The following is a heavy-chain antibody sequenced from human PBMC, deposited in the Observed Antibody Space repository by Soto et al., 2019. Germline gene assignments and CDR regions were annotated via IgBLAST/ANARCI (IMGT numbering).Heavy chain of an antibody. V-gene: IGHV4-61*01. CDR3: ARGATVTQYDY. Sequence: QVQLQESGPGLVKPSETLSLTCIVSGVSVSSGSFYWAWIRQPPGKGLEWIGFGSYSGTTNYKPSLKSRVTISVDTSRSQISLKVSSLTAADTAVYYCARGATVTQYDYWGQGTLVTVSA. J-gene: IGHJ4*02. D-gene: IGHD4-17*01. CDR1: GVSVSSGSFY. CDR2: GSYSGTT.